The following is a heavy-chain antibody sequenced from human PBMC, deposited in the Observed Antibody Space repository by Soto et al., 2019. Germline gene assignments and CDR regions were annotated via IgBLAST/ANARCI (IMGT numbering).Heavy chain of an antibody. CDR2: IIPISGAA. Sequence: QVQLVQSGAEVKKPGSSVKVSCKASGGTFSNYVVNWVRQAPGQGLEWMGRIIPISGAANYAQKFQGRVTITADKPTSTSYMELSSLRSEDTAVYYCARDMTRTVVPYFDFWGQGTLVTVSS. CDR3: ARDMTRTVVPYFDF. J-gene: IGHJ4*02. V-gene: IGHV1-69*06. D-gene: IGHD1-7*01. CDR1: GGTFSNYV.